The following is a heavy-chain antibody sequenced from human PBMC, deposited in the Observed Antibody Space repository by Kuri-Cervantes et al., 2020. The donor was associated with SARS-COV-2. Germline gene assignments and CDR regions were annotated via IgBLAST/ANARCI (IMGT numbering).Heavy chain of an antibody. CDR1: GFTFSGYW. CDR3: VRDGDHWNFDY. V-gene: IGHV3-74*01. Sequence: GESLKIYCAASGFTFSGYWIHWVRQAPGKGLVWVSRINPDGSYTNNADSVKGRFTLSRDNAKHMLFLQMNSLRAEDTAVYYCVRDGDHWNFDYWGQGTLVTVSS. J-gene: IGHJ4*02. D-gene: IGHD1-1*01. CDR2: INPDGSYT.